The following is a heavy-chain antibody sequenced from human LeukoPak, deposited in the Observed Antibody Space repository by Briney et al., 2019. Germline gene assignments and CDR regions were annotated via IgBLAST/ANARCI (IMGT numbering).Heavy chain of an antibody. CDR3: ARGSGSWVY. CDR1: GGSFSGYY. Sequence: PSETLSLTCAVCGGSFSGYYWSWIRQPPGKGLEWIGEINHSGSTNYNPSLKSRVTISVDTSKNQFSLKLSSVTAADTAVYYCARGSGSWVYWGQGTLVTVSS. CDR2: INHSGST. J-gene: IGHJ4*02. V-gene: IGHV4-34*01. D-gene: IGHD3-10*01.